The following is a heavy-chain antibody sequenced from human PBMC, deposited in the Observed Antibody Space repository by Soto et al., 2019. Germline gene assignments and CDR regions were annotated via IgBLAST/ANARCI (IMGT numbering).Heavy chain of an antibody. CDR2: INHSGST. CDR3: ARGVCSGGSCYHYYYMDV. J-gene: IGHJ6*03. CDR1: GESFSGYY. Sequence: SETLSLTCAVYGESFSGYYWSWIRQPPGKGLEWIGEINHSGSTNYNPSLKSRVTISVDTSKNQFSLKLSSVTAADTAVYYCARGVCSGGSCYHYYYMDVWGKGTTVTVSS. V-gene: IGHV4-34*01. D-gene: IGHD2-15*01.